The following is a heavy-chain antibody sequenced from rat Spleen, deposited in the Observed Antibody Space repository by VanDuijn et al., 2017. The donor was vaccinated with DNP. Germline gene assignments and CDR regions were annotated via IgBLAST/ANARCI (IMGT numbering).Heavy chain of an antibody. CDR1: GFTFSAYY. D-gene: IGHD1-6*01. V-gene: IGHV5-25*01. Sequence: EVQLVESGGGLVQPGRSLKLSCAASGFTFSAYYMAWVRQAPAKGLEWVATISPSGDITYYRDSMKGRFTISRDDARSSLYLQMDSLRSEDTATYYCARHYGYTTFFAYWGQGTLVTVSS. CDR2: ISPSGDIT. CDR3: ARHYGYTTFFAY. J-gene: IGHJ3*01.